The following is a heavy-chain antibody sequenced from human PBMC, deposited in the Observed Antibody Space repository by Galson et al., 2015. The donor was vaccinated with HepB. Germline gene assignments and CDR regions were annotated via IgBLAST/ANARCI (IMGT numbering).Heavy chain of an antibody. CDR2: INPNSGGT. CDR1: GYTFTGYY. V-gene: IGHV1-2*06. D-gene: IGHD6-19*01. J-gene: IGHJ3*02. Sequence: SVKVSCKASGYTFTGYYMHWVRQAPGQGLEWMGRINPNSGGTNYAQKFQGRVTMTRDTSISTAYMELSRLRSDDTAVYYCARPVRRGYSSGWYFAFDIWGQGTMVTVSS. CDR3: ARPVRRGYSSGWYFAFDI.